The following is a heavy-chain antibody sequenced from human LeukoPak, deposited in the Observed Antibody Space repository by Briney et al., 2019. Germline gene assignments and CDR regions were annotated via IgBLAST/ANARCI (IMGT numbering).Heavy chain of an antibody. V-gene: IGHV1-2*02. CDR2: INPNSGGT. CDR3: ARDGNHGYPVGY. CDR1: VYTFTRYY. D-gene: IGHD3-22*01. Sequence: GASVTVSFKPSVYTFTRYYMHWVRQAPGQGLEWMGWINPNSGGTNYAQKFQGRVTMTRDTSISTAYMELSRLRSDDTAVYYCARDGNHGYPVGYWGQGTLVTVSS. J-gene: IGHJ4*02.